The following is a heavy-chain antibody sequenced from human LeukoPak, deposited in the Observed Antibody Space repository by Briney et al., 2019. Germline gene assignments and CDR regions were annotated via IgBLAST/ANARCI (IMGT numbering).Heavy chain of an antibody. Sequence: PSETLSLTCAVYGGSFSGYYWSWIRQPPGKGLEWIGEINHSGSTNYNPSLKSRVTISVDTSKNQFSLKLSSVTAADTAVYYAVVAARRKAFDIWGQGTMVTVSP. D-gene: IGHD6-6*01. CDR3: VVAARRKAFDI. V-gene: IGHV4-34*01. J-gene: IGHJ3*02. CDR1: GGSFSGYY. CDR2: INHSGST.